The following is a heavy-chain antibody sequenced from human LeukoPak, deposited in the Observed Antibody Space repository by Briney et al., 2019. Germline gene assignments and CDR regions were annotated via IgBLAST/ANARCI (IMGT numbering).Heavy chain of an antibody. V-gene: IGHV3-30*09. Sequence: GRSLRLSCAASGFTFSSYAMHWVRQAPGKGLEWVTVISYDGTNKYYADSVKGRFAISRDNSKNTLYLQMNSLRVEDTAVYYCARNRLAETENNCCAPGAQEPLVPVSS. CDR2: ISYDGTNK. J-gene: IGHJ5*02. D-gene: IGHD3-3*02. CDR3: ARNRLAETENNCCAP. CDR1: GFTFSSYA.